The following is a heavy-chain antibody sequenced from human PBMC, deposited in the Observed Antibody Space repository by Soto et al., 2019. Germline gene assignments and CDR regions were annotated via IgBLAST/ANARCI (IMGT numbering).Heavy chain of an antibody. V-gene: IGHV3-23*01. CDR1: GFTFSNYA. J-gene: IGHJ4*02. Sequence: GGSLRLSCTASGFTFSNYAMSWVRQAPGKGLEWVSTFSSSGGGTYYADSVKGRFTISRDNSKNTLYLQMNSLRAEDTAVYYCTKANRYCRGATFFTFDYGGLGPLATVP. D-gene: IGHD2-15*01. CDR3: TKANRYCRGATFFTFDY. CDR2: FSSSGGGT.